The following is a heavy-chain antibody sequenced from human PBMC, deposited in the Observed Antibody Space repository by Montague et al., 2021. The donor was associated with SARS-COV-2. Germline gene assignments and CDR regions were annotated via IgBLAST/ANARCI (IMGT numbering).Heavy chain of an antibody. D-gene: IGHD2-21*01. V-gene: IGHV4-39*01. CDR3: ARHVSIDLAIANAFDI. Sequence: SETLSLTCTVSGGSISSSSYYWGWIRQPPGKGLEWIGSIYYSGSTYYNPSLKSRVTISVDTSKNQFSLKLSSVTAADTAVYYCARHVSIDLAIANAFDIWGQGTMVTVSS. CDR2: IYYSGST. J-gene: IGHJ3*02. CDR1: GGSISSSSYY.